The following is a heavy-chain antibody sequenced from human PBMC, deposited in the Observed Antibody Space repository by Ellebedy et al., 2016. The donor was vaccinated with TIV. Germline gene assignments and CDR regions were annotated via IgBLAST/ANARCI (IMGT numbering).Heavy chain of an antibody. V-gene: IGHV4-39*01. Sequence: SETLSLXXTVSGGSISSSSYYWGWIRQPPGKGLEWIGSIYYSGSTYYNPSLKSRVTISVDTSKNQFSLKLSSVTAADTAVYYCASRYSSGWYKFDYWGQGTLVTVSS. CDR1: GGSISSSSYY. J-gene: IGHJ4*02. CDR2: IYYSGST. D-gene: IGHD6-19*01. CDR3: ASRYSSGWYKFDY.